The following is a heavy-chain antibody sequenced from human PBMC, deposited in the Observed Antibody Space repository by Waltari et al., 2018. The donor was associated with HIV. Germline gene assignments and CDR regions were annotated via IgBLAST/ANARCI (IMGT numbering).Heavy chain of an antibody. CDR1: GFPLRTFV. CDR3: AILIAAAGDFDY. CDR2: ISGSDGNT. Sequence: EVQLVESGGGLVQPGGSLRLPCDALGFPLRTFVMSWVRQAPGKGLEWVSTISGSDGNTYYPDSVQGRFTISRDNSKNTLFLQLNSLRAEDTAVYYCAILIAAAGDFDYWGQGTLVTVSS. V-gene: IGHV3-23*04. D-gene: IGHD6-13*01. J-gene: IGHJ4*02.